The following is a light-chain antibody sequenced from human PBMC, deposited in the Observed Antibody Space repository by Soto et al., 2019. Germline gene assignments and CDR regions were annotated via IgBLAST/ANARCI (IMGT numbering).Light chain of an antibody. Sequence: QSVLTQPRSVSGSPGQSVTFSCTGTSSDVGAYIYVSWYQQHPGKAPKLIIYDVIKRPSGVPDRFSGSKSGNTASLTISGLQAEDEADYYCCSYTITSTLVIFGGGTKLTVL. CDR3: CSYTITSTLVI. V-gene: IGLV2-11*01. CDR1: SSDVGAYIY. CDR2: DVI. J-gene: IGLJ2*01.